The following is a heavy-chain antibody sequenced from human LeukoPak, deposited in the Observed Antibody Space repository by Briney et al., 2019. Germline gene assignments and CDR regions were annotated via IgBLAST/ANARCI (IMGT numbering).Heavy chain of an antibody. CDR1: GGSFSGYY. J-gene: IGHJ5*02. CDR2: INHSGST. D-gene: IGHD2-2*01. Sequence: PSETLSLTRAVYGGSFSGYYWSWIRQPPGKGMGWLWEINHSGSTNYNPSLKSRVTISVDTSKNQFSLKLSAVTVADTAVYYCARGGVVPAAKGRNWFDPWGQGTLVTVSS. CDR3: ARGGVVPAAKGRNWFDP. V-gene: IGHV4-34*01.